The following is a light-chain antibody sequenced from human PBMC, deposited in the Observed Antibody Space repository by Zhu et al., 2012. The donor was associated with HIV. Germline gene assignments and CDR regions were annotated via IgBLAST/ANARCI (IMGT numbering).Light chain of an antibody. CDR1: QSITSY. CDR3: QERSNWPGT. J-gene: IGKJ2*01. Sequence: ETVLAQSPATLSLSPGESATLSCRASQSITSYLAWYQQKPGQAPSLLIYDASNRAIGIPARFSGSGSGTDFTLTISSLEPEDSGVYYCQERSNWPGTFGQGTKLEIK. V-gene: IGKV3-11*01. CDR2: DAS.